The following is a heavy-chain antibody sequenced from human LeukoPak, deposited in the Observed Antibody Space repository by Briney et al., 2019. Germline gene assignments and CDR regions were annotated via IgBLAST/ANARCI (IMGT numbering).Heavy chain of an antibody. CDR3: ARPYYYDSRIDP. CDR2: MYYSGST. J-gene: IGHJ5*02. CDR1: GGSISSGDYY. Sequence: PSQTLSLTCPVSGGSISSGDYYWSWIRQPPGKGLEWIAYMYYSGSTYYNSSPKSRITMSADTSKNQLSLKLSSVTAADTAVYYCARPYYYDSRIDPWGQGILVTVSS. D-gene: IGHD3-22*01. V-gene: IGHV4-30-4*01.